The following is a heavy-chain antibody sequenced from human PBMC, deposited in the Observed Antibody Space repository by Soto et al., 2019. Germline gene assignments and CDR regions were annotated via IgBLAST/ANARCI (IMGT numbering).Heavy chain of an antibody. CDR2: IYHSGST. Sequence: QVRLQESVPGLVRPSQTLSLTCSVSGDSLTIGGHYWTWIRQHPGKGLEWIGYIYHSGSTYYSPSLKSRVTISVDTSENQFSLKLTSMTAADTAVYYCARGGDGFDLWGQGKMVTVSS. J-gene: IGHJ3*01. CDR1: GDSLTIGGHY. CDR3: ARGGDGFDL. V-gene: IGHV4-31*03.